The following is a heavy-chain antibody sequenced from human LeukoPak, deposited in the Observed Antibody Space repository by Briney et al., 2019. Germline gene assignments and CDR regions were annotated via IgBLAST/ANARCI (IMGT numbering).Heavy chain of an antibody. Sequence: PGGSLRLSCAASGFTFSGYWMSWVRQTGKGLEWVANIKQDGSATYYVDSVKGQFTISRDNAKNSLYLQMNSLRAEDTAVYYCARGRWYNSGRAVYFDYWGQGTLVTVSS. CDR3: ARGRWYNSGRAVYFDY. J-gene: IGHJ4*02. D-gene: IGHD6-19*01. V-gene: IGHV3-7*01. CDR2: IKQDGSAT. CDR1: GFTFSGYW.